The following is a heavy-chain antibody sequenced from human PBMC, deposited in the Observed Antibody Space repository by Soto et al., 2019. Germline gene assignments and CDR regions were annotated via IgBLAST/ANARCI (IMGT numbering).Heavy chain of an antibody. V-gene: IGHV3-74*01. CDR2: IDTSGSRT. CDR3: AKDSWYFDL. J-gene: IGHJ4*02. CDR1: GFIFTNFW. Sequence: GGSLRFSCEASGFIFTNFWMHWVRQVPGKGLVWFSRIDTSGSRTSYADSVKGRFTISRDNAKNTVSLQMNSLRAEDTGVYYCAKDSWYFDLWSQGSLVTVSS. D-gene: IGHD6-13*01.